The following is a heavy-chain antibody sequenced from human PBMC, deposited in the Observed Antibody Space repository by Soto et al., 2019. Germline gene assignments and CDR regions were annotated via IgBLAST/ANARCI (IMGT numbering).Heavy chain of an antibody. CDR3: ARVPRDCGGDCYSGSTIDY. J-gene: IGHJ4*02. CDR2: ISGYNGNT. CDR1: GYTFISYG. Sequence: ALVKVSCKASGYTFISYGISWVRQAPGQGLECMGWISGYNGNTNYAQKLQGRVTMTTDTSTSTAYMELRSLRSDDTAVYYCARVPRDCGGDCYSGSTIDYWGQGTLVTVSS. D-gene: IGHD2-21*01. V-gene: IGHV1-18*01.